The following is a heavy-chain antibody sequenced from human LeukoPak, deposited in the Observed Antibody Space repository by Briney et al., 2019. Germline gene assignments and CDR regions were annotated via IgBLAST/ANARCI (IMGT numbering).Heavy chain of an antibody. CDR2: FDPEDGET. CDR3: ATVSVGGSYYDGFYFDY. Sequence: ASVKVSCKVSGYTLTELSMHWVRQAPGKGLEWRGGFDPEDGETIYAQKFQGRVTMTEDTSTDTAYMELSSLRSQDTAVYYCATVSVGGSYYDGFYFDYWGQGTLVTVSS. V-gene: IGHV1-24*01. J-gene: IGHJ4*02. D-gene: IGHD1-26*01. CDR1: GYTLTELS.